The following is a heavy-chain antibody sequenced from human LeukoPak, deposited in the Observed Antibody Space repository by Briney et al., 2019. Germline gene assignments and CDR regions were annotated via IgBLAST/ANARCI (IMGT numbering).Heavy chain of an antibody. CDR2: MSGSGDTT. Sequence: PGGSLRLSCAAYGFTFSSYAMSWVRQAPGEGLNWVSSMSGSGDTTYYADSVKGRFTISRDNSKNTLYLQLNSLRVDDTVVYYCAKGPAATEGWFDPWGQGTLVTVSS. CDR1: GFTFSSYA. D-gene: IGHD2-2*01. V-gene: IGHV3-23*01. CDR3: AKGPAATEGWFDP. J-gene: IGHJ5*02.